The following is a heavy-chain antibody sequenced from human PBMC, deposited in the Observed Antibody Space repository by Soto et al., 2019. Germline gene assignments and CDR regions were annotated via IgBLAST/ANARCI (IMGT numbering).Heavy chain of an antibody. Sequence: SVKVSCKASGGTFSSYAISWVRQAPGQGLEWMGGIIPIFGTANYAQKFQGRVTITADKSTSTAYMELSSLRSEDTAVYYCARDGDTALLSPLYNWFDPWGQGTLVTVSS. CDR2: IIPIFGTA. V-gene: IGHV1-69*06. J-gene: IGHJ5*02. CDR3: ARDGDTALLSPLYNWFDP. D-gene: IGHD5-18*01. CDR1: GGTFSSYA.